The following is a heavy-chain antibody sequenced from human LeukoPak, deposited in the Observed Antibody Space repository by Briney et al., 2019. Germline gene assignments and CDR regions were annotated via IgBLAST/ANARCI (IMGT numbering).Heavy chain of an antibody. CDR1: GFTFDDYA. J-gene: IGHJ4*02. V-gene: IGHV3-9*01. Sequence: GGSLRLSCAASGFTFDDYAMHWVRQAPGKGLEWVSGISWNSGSIGYADSVKGRFTISRDNAKNSLYLQMNSLRAEDTALYYCAKEGAEGFFGYWGQGTLVTVSS. CDR2: ISWNSGSI. CDR3: AKEGAEGFFGY.